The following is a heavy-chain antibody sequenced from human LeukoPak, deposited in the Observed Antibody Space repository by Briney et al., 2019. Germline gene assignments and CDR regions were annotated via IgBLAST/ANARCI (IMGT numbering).Heavy chain of an antibody. CDR2: IYASGTT. CDR1: GGSISSYY. CDR3: ARDSPYYYYYYMDV. V-gene: IGHV4-4*07. J-gene: IGHJ6*03. Sequence: PSETLSLTCTVSGGSISSYYRSWIRQPAGKGLEWIGRIYASGTTNYNPSLKSRVTISEDKSKNQFSLKLTSVTAADTAVYYCARDSPYYYYYYMDVWGKGTTVTVSS.